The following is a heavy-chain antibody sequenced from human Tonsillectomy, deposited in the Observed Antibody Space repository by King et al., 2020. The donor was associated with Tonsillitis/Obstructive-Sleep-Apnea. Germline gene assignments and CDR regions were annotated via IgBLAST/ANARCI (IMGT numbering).Heavy chain of an antibody. V-gene: IGHV2-5*02. CDR1: GFSLITRGVL. D-gene: IGHD2/OR15-2a*01. Sequence: TLKESGPTLVKPTQTLTLTCTFSGFSLITRGVLVGWIRPPPGKGLEWRALIYWVDDKRESPSLKSRLTITKDTSKHQVVLQMTNMDPVDTATYYCAHRQGYDSTTALGAFDIWGQGTMVTVSS. CDR3: AHRQGYDSTTALGAFDI. CDR2: IYWVDDK. J-gene: IGHJ3*02.